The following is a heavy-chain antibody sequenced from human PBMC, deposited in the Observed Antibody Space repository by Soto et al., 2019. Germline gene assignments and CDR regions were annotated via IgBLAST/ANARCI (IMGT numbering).Heavy chain of an antibody. Sequence: SETLSLTCTVSGGSVSSGAFFWSWLRQSRGKRPEWIAYIYYSGSTNYNPSLKSRATISVDTSKSQFSLTLTSVTAADAATYYCARSPNYYYYGFDVWGQGTTVTVSS. CDR1: GGSVSSGAFF. CDR3: ARSPNYYYYGFDV. J-gene: IGHJ6*02. V-gene: IGHV4-61*08. D-gene: IGHD3-10*01. CDR2: IYYSGST.